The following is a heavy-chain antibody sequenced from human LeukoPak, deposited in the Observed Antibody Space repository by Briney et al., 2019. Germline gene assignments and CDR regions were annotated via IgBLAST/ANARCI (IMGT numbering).Heavy chain of an antibody. CDR2: ISSSSSYI. J-gene: IGHJ3*02. CDR1: GFTFSSYS. Sequence: GGSLRLSCAASGFTFSSYSMNWVRQAPGKGLEWVSSISSSSSYIYYADSVKGRFTISRDNAKNSLYLQMNSLRAEDTAVYYCARYGSGSYFWVNAFDIWGQGTMVTVSS. D-gene: IGHD3-10*01. V-gene: IGHV3-21*01. CDR3: ARYGSGSYFWVNAFDI.